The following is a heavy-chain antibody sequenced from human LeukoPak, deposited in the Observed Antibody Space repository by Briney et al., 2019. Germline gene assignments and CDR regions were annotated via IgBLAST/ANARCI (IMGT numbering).Heavy chain of an antibody. CDR2: IRSKAYGGAT. CDR1: GFTFGDYA. V-gene: IGHV3-49*04. CDR3: TSRNGSADY. J-gene: IGHJ4*02. D-gene: IGHD2-15*01. Sequence: GGSLRLSCLASGFTFGDYALSWVRQAPGKGLEWVSFIRSKAYGGATEYAASVKGRFTISRDDSKSIAYLQMNSLKTEDTAVYYCTSRNGSADYWGQGTLVTVSS.